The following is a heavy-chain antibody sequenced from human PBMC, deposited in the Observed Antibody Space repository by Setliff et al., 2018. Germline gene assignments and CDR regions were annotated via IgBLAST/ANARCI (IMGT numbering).Heavy chain of an antibody. J-gene: IGHJ4*02. CDR1: GYTFTSYD. D-gene: IGHD2-15*01. Sequence: GASVKVSCKASGYTFTSYDINWVRQATGHGLEWMGWMNPTSGNTGYAQKFPGRVTMTRNTSISTAYMELSSLRSEDTAVYYCARGAPGRYCSGGSCSYFDYWGQGILVTVSS. CDR3: ARGAPGRYCSGGSCSYFDY. CDR2: MNPTSGNT. V-gene: IGHV1-8*01.